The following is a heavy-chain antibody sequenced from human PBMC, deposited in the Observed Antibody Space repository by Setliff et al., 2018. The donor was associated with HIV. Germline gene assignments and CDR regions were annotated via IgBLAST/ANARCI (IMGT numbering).Heavy chain of an antibody. CDR3: ARYSTLTTNFDY. J-gene: IGHJ4*02. CDR2: IVLMFGTA. Sequence: GASVKVSCKASGDTFSNYVLSWVRQAPGQGLEWMGGIVLMFGTADYAQKFHGRVTITADKSTSTAYMELSSLRSEDTAVYYCARYSTLTTNFDYWGQGTLVTVSS. V-gene: IGHV1-69*06. D-gene: IGHD4-17*01. CDR1: GDTFSNYV.